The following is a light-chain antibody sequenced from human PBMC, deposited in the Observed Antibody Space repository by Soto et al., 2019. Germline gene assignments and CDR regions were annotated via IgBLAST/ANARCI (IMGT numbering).Light chain of an antibody. J-gene: IGKJ3*01. CDR2: GAS. V-gene: IGKV3-15*01. Sequence: EIVMTQSPATLSVSPGERATLSCRASQRVGSSLAWCQQKPGQAPRLLIYGASTRATGIPARFSGSGSGTEFTLTISSLQSEDYAVYYCQQYNNWPSTFGPGTKVDIK. CDR1: QRVGSS. CDR3: QQYNNWPST.